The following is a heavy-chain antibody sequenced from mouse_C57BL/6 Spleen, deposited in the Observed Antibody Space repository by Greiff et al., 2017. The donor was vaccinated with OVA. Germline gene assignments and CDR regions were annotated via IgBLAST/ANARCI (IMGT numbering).Heavy chain of an antibody. V-gene: IGHV5-9*01. D-gene: IGHD1-1*01. CDR1: GFTFSSYT. CDR2: ISGGGGNT. CDR3: ARLTTVVAGDYFDY. Sequence: EVHLVESGGGLVKPGGSLKLSCAASGFTFSSYTMSWVRQTPEKRLEWVATISGGGGNTYYPDSVKGRFTISRDNAKNTLYLQMSSLRSEDTALYYCARLTTVVAGDYFDYWGQGTTLTVSS. J-gene: IGHJ2*01.